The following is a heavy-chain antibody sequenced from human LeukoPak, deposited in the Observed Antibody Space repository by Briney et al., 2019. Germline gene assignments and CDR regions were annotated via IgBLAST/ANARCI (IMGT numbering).Heavy chain of an antibody. CDR1: GFTFTMFG. J-gene: IGHJ3*02. CDR3: ARTYDFGRGPPGDAFDN. Sequence: PGGSLRLSCAASGFTFTMFGMNWVRQAPGKGLEWVSYIDGHSGIIYYADSVQGRFTISRDNAKDSVFLQMNGLRVDDTAVYYCARTYDFGRGPPGDAFDNWGQGTLVTVSS. CDR2: IDGHSGII. V-gene: IGHV3-48*01. D-gene: IGHD3-3*01.